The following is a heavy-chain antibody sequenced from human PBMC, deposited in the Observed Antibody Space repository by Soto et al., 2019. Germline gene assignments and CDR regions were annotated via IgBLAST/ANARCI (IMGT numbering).Heavy chain of an antibody. V-gene: IGHV1-69*13. Sequence: ASVKVSCKASGGTFSSYAISWVRQAPGQGLEWMGGIIPIFGTANYAQKFQGRVTITADESTSTAYMEPSSLRSEDTAVYYCATGIVVVTAIDAFDIWGQGTMVTVSS. CDR2: IIPIFGTA. CDR3: ATGIVVVTAIDAFDI. D-gene: IGHD2-21*02. CDR1: GGTFSSYA. J-gene: IGHJ3*02.